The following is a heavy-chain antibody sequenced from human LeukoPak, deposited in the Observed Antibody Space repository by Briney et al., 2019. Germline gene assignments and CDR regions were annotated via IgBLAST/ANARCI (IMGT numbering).Heavy chain of an antibody. D-gene: IGHD5-18*01. V-gene: IGHV4-34*01. CDR1: GGSFSDHY. CDR2: INHSGTT. J-gene: IGHJ4*02. CDR3: ARKASHFSYGLGAIDY. Sequence: SETLSLTCAVYGGSFSDHYWNWIRQPPGKGLEWIGEINHSGTTNYNASLKSRVTISVDTSKNHFPLKLNSMTAADTAVYYCARKASHFSYGLGAIDYWGQGNLVTVSS.